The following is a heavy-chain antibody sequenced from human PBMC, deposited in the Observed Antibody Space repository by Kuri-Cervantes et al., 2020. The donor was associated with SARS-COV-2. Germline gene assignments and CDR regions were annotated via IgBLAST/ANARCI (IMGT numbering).Heavy chain of an antibody. CDR3: ARDAYPYSSSSPFSDV. CDR1: GFTFSSYW. CDR2: IKQDGSEK. V-gene: IGHV3-7*01. Sequence: GESLKISCAASGFTFSSYWMSWVRQAPGKGLEWVANIKQDGSEKYYVDSVKGRFTISRDNAKNSLYLQMNSLRAEDTAVYYCARDAYPYSSSSPFSDVWGKGTTVTVSS. D-gene: IGHD6-6*01. J-gene: IGHJ6*04.